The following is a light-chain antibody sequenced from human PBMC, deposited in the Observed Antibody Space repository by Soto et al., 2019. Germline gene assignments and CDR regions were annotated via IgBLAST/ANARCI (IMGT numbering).Light chain of an antibody. CDR2: DVS. V-gene: IGLV2-14*01. CDR3: SSYTTNNIVV. CDR1: SSDVGTYKY. Sequence: QSALTQPASVSGSPGQSITISCTGTSSDVGTYKYVSWYQQHPGKAPKLMIYDVSARPSGVSNRFSGSKSGNTASLTISGLQAEDEADYYCSSYTTNNIVVFGGGTQLTVL. J-gene: IGLJ2*01.